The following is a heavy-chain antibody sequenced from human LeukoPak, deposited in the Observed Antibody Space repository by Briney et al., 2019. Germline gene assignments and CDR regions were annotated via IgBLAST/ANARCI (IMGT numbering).Heavy chain of an antibody. V-gene: IGHV3-7*01. Sequence: GGSLRLSCAASGFTFSTASLHWVRQAPGKGLEWVANIKQDGSEKYYVDSVKGRFTISRDNAKNSLYLQMNSLRAEDTAVYYCARDPLDYWGQGTLVTVSS. CDR1: GFTFSTAS. CDR3: ARDPLDY. J-gene: IGHJ4*02. CDR2: IKQDGSEK.